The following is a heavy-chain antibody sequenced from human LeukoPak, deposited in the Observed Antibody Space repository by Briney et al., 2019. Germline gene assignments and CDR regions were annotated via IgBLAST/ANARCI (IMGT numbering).Heavy chain of an antibody. CDR2: ISSSGSTI. J-gene: IGHJ4*02. D-gene: IGHD3-9*01. V-gene: IGHV3-48*03. CDR1: GFTFSSYE. CDR3: ARLKYYDILTGYYSVFDY. Sequence: GGSLRLSCAASGFTFSSYEMNWVRQAPGKGLEWVSYISSSGSTIYYADSVKGRFTISRDNAKNSLYLQMNSLRAEDTAVYYCARLKYYDILTGYYSVFDYWGQGTLVTVSS.